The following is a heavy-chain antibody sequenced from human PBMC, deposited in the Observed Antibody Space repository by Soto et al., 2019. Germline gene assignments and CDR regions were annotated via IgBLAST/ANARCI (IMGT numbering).Heavy chain of an antibody. Sequence: ASVKVSCKASGYTFTSYAMHWVRQAPGQRLEWMGWINAGNGNTKYSQKFQGRVTITRDTSASTAYMELSSLRSEDTAVYYCARGDIPMIVVASGAFDIWGQGTMVTVSS. V-gene: IGHV1-3*01. CDR3: ARGDIPMIVVASGAFDI. D-gene: IGHD3-22*01. J-gene: IGHJ3*02. CDR2: INAGNGNT. CDR1: GYTFTSYA.